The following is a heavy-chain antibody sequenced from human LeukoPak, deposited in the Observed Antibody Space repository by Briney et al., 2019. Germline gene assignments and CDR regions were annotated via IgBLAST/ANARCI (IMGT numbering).Heavy chain of an antibody. CDR1: GYTFTGYY. D-gene: IGHD1-26*01. CDR2: INPNSGGT. CDR3: ARDDSSGSLWFDP. V-gene: IGHV1-2*02. J-gene: IGHJ5*02. Sequence: ASVKVSCKTSGYTFTGYYIHWVRQAPGQGLEWMGWINPNSGGTNYAQKFQGRVTMTRDTSISTAYMELSRLRSDDTAVYYCARDDSSGSLWFDPWGQGTLVAVSS.